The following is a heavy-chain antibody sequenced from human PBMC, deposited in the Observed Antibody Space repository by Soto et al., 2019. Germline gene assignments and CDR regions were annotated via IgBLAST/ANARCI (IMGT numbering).Heavy chain of an antibody. Sequence: PGGSLRLSCAASGFTFSSDGMHWVRQAPGKGLEWVAVIWYDGSNKYYEDSVKGRFTISRDNSKNTLYLQMNSLRAEDTAVYYCARDPCSGGSCYPPTGMDVWGQGTTVTVSS. CDR3: ARDPCSGGSCYPPTGMDV. CDR1: GFTFSSDG. D-gene: IGHD2-15*01. CDR2: IWYDGSNK. V-gene: IGHV3-33*01. J-gene: IGHJ6*02.